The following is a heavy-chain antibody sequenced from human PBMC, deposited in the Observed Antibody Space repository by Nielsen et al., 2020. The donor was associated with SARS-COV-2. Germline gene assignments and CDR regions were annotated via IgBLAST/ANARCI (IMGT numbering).Heavy chain of an antibody. V-gene: IGHV3-48*04. J-gene: IGHJ4*02. D-gene: IGHD2-21*01. CDR1: GLTFSTYS. Sequence: GESRKISCAASGLTFSTYSMNWVRQAQGKGLDWVSHISSSSSTIHYADSVKGRFTISRDNAKNSLYLQMNGLRAEDTAVYYCARAVVPRYYLDYWGQGTLVSVSS. CDR3: ARAVVPRYYLDY. CDR2: ISSSSSTI.